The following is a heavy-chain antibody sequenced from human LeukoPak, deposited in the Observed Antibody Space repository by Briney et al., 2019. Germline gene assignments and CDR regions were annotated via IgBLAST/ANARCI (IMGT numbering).Heavy chain of an antibody. V-gene: IGHV4-34*01. Sequence: SETLSLTCTVSGGSISSYYWSWIRQPPGKGLEWIGEINHSGSTNYNPSLKSRVTISVDASRNQLYLKLTSVTAADTAVYYCARDSVAAGIYWFDSWGQGTLVTVSS. J-gene: IGHJ5*01. CDR2: INHSGST. CDR3: ARDSVAAGIYWFDS. D-gene: IGHD6-13*01. CDR1: GGSISSYY.